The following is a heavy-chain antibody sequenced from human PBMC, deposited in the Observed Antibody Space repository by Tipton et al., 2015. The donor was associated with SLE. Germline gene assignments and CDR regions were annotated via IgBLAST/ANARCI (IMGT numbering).Heavy chain of an antibody. CDR3: TRGRREWELDDCFDP. Sequence: QSGAEVKKPGASVKVSCKTSGYTFTDNYIHWVRQAPGQGLEWMGRINPNTGGTNYAQNFQGRVTMTRDTSISTAYMELSGLRSGDTAVYYCTRGRREWELDDCFDPWGQGTMVTVSS. CDR1: GYTFTDNY. D-gene: IGHD1-26*01. V-gene: IGHV1-2*06. J-gene: IGHJ5*02. CDR2: INPNTGGT.